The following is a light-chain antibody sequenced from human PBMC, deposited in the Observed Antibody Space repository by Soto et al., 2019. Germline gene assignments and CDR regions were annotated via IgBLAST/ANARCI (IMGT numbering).Light chain of an antibody. CDR2: AAS. J-gene: IGKJ1*01. CDR1: QTVSSSF. V-gene: IGKV3-20*01. CDR3: QQYGNSPQT. Sequence: EIMLTQSPGTLSLSPGERATLSCRASQTVSSSFLAWYQQTPGQAPRLLIYAASSRATGIPDRFSGSGSGTDFTLTISRLEPEDFAVYYCQQYGNSPQTFGQRTMVDI.